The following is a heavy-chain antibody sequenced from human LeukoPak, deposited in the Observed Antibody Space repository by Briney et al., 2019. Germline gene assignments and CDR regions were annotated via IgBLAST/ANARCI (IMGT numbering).Heavy chain of an antibody. CDR3: AREGSVGMIVVGNWFDP. Sequence: AVHVSCKASRGTFTNYAISGLRQAAGQEVAWVGRIIPILGIGNYEQKFQGRVTITADKSTSTADMELSRLRSEDTAVYDCAREGSVGMIVVGNWFDPWGQGTLVTVSS. J-gene: IGHJ5*02. V-gene: IGHV1-69*04. CDR2: IIPILGIG. CDR1: RGTFTNYA. D-gene: IGHD3-22*01.